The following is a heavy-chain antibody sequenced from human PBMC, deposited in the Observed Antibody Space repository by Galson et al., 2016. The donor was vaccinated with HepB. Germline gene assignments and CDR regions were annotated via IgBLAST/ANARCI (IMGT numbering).Heavy chain of an antibody. V-gene: IGHV2-5*02. CDR3: SHRHTPGTLFDY. CDR2: IYGDDDK. CDR1: GFSLSESGVG. Sequence: PALVKPTQTLTLTCSFSGFSLSESGVGVGWIRQPPGKALEWLALIYGDDDKRYRPSLRNSLAISKYTSKNQVVLTMSNVEPEDTATYYCSHRHTPGTLFDYWGQGFLVTVSS. J-gene: IGHJ4*02.